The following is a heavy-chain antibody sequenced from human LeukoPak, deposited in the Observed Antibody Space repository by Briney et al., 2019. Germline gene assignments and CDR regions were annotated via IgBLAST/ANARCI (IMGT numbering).Heavy chain of an antibody. CDR3: ARVSGLGMNEYYQH. CDR2: INNEGTTI. J-gene: IGHJ1*01. D-gene: IGHD3-10*01. Sequence: GGSLRLSCEASGLTFSNSWMHWVRQAPGKGLVWVSRINNEGTTISYADSVKGRFTISRDNAKNALYLQMNSLRAEDTAVYYCARVSGLGMNEYYQHWGQGTLVTVAS. CDR1: GLTFSNSW. V-gene: IGHV3-74*01.